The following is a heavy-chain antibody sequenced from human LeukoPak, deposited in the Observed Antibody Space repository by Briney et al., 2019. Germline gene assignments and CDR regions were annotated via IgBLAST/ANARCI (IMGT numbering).Heavy chain of an antibody. CDR2: INHSRST. CDR3: ARSTTGDSSSWYAPFYYYYGMDV. D-gene: IGHD6-13*01. Sequence: SETLSLTCAVYGGSFSGYYWSWIRQPPGKGLEWIGEINHSRSTNYNPSLKSRVTISLHTSKNQFSLKLSSVTAADTAVYYCARSTTGDSSSWYAPFYYYYGMDVWGQGTTVTVSS. V-gene: IGHV4-34*01. J-gene: IGHJ6*02. CDR1: GGSFSGYY.